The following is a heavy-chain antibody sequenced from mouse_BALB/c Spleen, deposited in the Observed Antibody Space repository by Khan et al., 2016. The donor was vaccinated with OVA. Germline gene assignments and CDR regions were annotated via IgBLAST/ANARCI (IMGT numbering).Heavy chain of an antibody. J-gene: IGHJ4*01. CDR1: GYSITSDYA. CDR2: ISYSGST. V-gene: IGHV3-2*02. Sequence: EVKLLESGPGLVKPSQSLSLTCTVTGYSITSDYAWNWIRQFPGNKLEWMGYISYSGSTNYNPALKSRISITRDTSKNQFFLQLNSVTTEDTATYYGARDDSRYNYAMDYWGQGTSVTVAS. D-gene: IGHD2-4*01. CDR3: ARDDSRYNYAMDY.